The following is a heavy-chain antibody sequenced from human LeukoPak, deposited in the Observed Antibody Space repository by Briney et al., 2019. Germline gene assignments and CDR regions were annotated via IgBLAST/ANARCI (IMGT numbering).Heavy chain of an antibody. D-gene: IGHD3-3*01. CDR2: IYYSGST. CDR1: GGSISSSSYY. Sequence: SETLSLICTVPGGSISSSSYYWGWIRQPPGKGLEWIGSIYYSGSTYYNPSLKNRVTISVDTSKNQFSLKLSSVTAADTAVYYCAGIQAPYYDFWSGYYENYMDVWGKGTTVTVSS. CDR3: AGIQAPYYDFWSGYYENYMDV. J-gene: IGHJ6*03. V-gene: IGHV4-39*01.